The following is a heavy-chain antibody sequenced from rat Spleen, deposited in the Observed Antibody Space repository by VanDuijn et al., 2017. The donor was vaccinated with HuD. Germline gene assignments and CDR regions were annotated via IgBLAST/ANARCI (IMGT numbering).Heavy chain of an antibody. Sequence: EVQLQESGPGLVKPSQSLSLTCSVTGYSITSNYWGWIRKFPGNKMEWMGYISYSGSTSYNQSLKSRISITRNTSKNQFFLQLTSVTTEDTATYYCARCNYSPHYFDYWGQGVMVTVSS. CDR1: GYSITSNY. D-gene: IGHD1-8*01. CDR3: ARCNYSPHYFDY. J-gene: IGHJ2*01. V-gene: IGHV3-1*01. CDR2: ISYSGST.